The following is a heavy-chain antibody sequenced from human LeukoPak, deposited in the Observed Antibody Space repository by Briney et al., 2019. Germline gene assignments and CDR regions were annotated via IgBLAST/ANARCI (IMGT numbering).Heavy chain of an antibody. Sequence: SETLSLTCTVSGYSISSGYYWGWIRQPPGKGLEWIGSIFHSGSTYYDPSLNSRVTISVDTSKNQFSLKLSSVTAADTAVYYCARENGVRTFDYWGQGTLVTVSS. CDR2: IFHSGST. CDR3: ARENGVRTFDY. J-gene: IGHJ4*02. CDR1: GYSISSGYY. D-gene: IGHD1-1*01. V-gene: IGHV4-38-2*02.